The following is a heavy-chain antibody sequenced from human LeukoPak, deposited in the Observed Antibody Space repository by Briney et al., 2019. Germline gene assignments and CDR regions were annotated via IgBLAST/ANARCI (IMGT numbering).Heavy chain of an antibody. CDR1: GYTFTKYG. Sequence: ASVKVSCKASGYTFTKYGITWVRQAPGQGLEWMGWISTYNGNTNYAQKLQGRVTMTTDTSTSTAYMELRSLRSDDTAVYYCARSCYCSSTSCPPRVWFDPWGLGTLVTVSS. CDR3: ARSCYCSSTSCPPRVWFDP. V-gene: IGHV1-18*01. D-gene: IGHD2-2*01. CDR2: ISTYNGNT. J-gene: IGHJ5*02.